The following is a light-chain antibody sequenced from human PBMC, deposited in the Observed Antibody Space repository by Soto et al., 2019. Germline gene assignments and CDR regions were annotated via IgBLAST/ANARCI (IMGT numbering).Light chain of an antibody. J-gene: IGLJ1*01. Sequence: QSVLTQPASVSGSPGQSITISCTGTSSDVGSYNLVSWYQQHPGKAPKLMIYEVSKRPSGVSNRFSGSKSGNTASLTISGLQAEDEADYYRCSYAGSSTFLYVFGTGTKLTVL. CDR3: CSYAGSSTFLYV. CDR2: EVS. CDR1: SSDVGSYNL. V-gene: IGLV2-23*02.